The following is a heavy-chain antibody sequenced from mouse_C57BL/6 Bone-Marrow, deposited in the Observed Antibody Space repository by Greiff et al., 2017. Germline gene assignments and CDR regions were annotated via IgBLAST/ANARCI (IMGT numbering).Heavy chain of an antibody. CDR1: GYAFSSYW. D-gene: IGHD2-4*01. J-gene: IGHJ4*01. Sequence: LVESGASVKISCKASGYAFSSYWMNWVKQRPGKGLEWIGQIYPGDGDTNYNGKFKGKATLTADKSSSTAYMQLSSLTSEDSAVYFCARRGITPYYAMDYWGQGTSVTVSS. V-gene: IGHV1-80*01. CDR3: ARRGITPYYAMDY. CDR2: IYPGDGDT.